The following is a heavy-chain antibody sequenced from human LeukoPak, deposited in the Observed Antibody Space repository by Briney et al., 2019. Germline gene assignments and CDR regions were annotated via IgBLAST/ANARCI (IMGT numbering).Heavy chain of an antibody. CDR1: GGSVSSYY. CDR3: ARHVGYSYMYYFDY. J-gene: IGHJ4*02. Sequence: KPSETLSLTCTVSGGSVSSYYWSLIRQPPGKGLEWIGYISYSGSTNYNSSLKGRVTISVDTSKNQFSLKLSSVTAADTAVYYCARHVGYSYMYYFDYWGQGTLVTVSS. V-gene: IGHV4-59*08. D-gene: IGHD5-18*01. CDR2: ISYSGST.